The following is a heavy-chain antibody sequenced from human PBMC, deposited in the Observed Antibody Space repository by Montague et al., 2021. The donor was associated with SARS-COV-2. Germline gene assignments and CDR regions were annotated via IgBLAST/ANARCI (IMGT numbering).Heavy chain of an antibody. Sequence: SETLSLTCTVSGGSISSYYWSWIRQPPGKGLEWIGYIYYSGSTXXXPSXXXRVTISVDTSKNQFSLKLSSVIAADTAVYYCARHKSFDWLLIPKVGYYCMDVWGQGTTVTVSS. D-gene: IGHD3-9*01. CDR1: GGSISSYY. V-gene: IGHV4-59*08. J-gene: IGHJ6*02. CDR2: IYYSGST. CDR3: ARHKSFDWLLIPKVGYYCMDV.